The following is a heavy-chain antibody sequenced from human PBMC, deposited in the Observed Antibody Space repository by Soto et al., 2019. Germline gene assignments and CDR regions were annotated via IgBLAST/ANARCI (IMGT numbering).Heavy chain of an antibody. CDR2: ISGSGGNT. V-gene: IGHV3-23*01. CDR3: AKGRLWELLPGYFGL. D-gene: IGHD1-26*01. Sequence: EVQLLESGGGLVQPGGSLRLSCAASGFTFSSYAMSWVRQAPGKGLEWVSAISGSGGNTYYADSVQGRVTISRDNSKNARYLQRNSLRAEDTAVYYCAKGRLWELLPGYFGLWGRGTLVTVSS. J-gene: IGHJ2*01. CDR1: GFTFSSYA.